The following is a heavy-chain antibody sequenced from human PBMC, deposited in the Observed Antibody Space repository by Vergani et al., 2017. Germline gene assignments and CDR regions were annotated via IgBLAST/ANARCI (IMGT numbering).Heavy chain of an antibody. J-gene: IGHJ4*02. D-gene: IGHD6-19*01. CDR3: ARHGAVAGTGGNFDY. V-gene: IGHV4-39*01. Sequence: QLQLQESGPGLVKPSETLSLTCTVSGGSISSSSYYWGWIRQPPGKGLEWIGSIYYSGSTYYNPSLKIRVTISVDTSKNQFSLKLSSVTAADTAVYYCARHGAVAGTGGNFDYWGQGTLVTVSS. CDR2: IYYSGST. CDR1: GGSISSSSYY.